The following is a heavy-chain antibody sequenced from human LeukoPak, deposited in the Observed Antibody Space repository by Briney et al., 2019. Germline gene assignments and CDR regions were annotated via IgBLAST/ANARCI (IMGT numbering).Heavy chain of an antibody. CDR1: GFTFSGYS. J-gene: IGHJ5*02. Sequence: PGGSLRLSCEASGFTFSGYSMNWVRQAPGKGLEWVSYIYRAGGSMSYADSVKGRFTVSRDNAKNSLYLQMNSLRSEDTAVYYCVRIDGYCFDPRGQGTLVTVSS. D-gene: IGHD5-24*01. CDR3: VRIDGYCFDP. V-gene: IGHV3-48*01. CDR2: IYRAGGSM.